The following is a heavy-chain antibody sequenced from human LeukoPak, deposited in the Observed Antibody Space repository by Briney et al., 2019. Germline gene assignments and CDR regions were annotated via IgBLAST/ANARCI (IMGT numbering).Heavy chain of an antibody. CDR1: GFTFSDYY. D-gene: IGHD2-15*01. CDR3: ARDSARRCCSGGSCYYYGMDV. Sequence: NTGGSLRLSCAASGFTFSDYYMSWIRQAPGKGLEWVSYISSSGSTIYYADSVKGRFTISRDNAKNSLYLQMNSLRAEDTAVYYCARDSARRCCSGGSCYYYGMDVWGQGTTVTVSS. CDR2: ISSSGSTI. J-gene: IGHJ6*02. V-gene: IGHV3-11*01.